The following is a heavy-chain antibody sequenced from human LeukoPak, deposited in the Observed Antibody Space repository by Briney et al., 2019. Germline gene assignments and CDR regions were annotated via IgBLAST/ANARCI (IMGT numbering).Heavy chain of an antibody. CDR3: GSRNMGH. D-gene: IGHD2/OR15-2a*01. Sequence: TASETLSLTCAVYGGSFSGYYWSWIRQPPGKGLEWIGEINHSGSTNYNPSLKSRVTISVDTSKNQFSLKLSSVTAADTAVYYCGSRNMGHWGQGTLVTVSS. CDR2: INHSGST. V-gene: IGHV4-34*01. J-gene: IGHJ4*02. CDR1: GGSFSGYY.